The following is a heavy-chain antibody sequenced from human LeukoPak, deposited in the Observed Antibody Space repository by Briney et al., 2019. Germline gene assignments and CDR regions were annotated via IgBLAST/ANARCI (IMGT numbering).Heavy chain of an antibody. CDR1: GFSFSSFW. V-gene: IGHV3-7*05. CDR3: AEGGWLDN. CDR2: IKKDGSEK. J-gene: IGHJ5*02. Sequence: GGSLRLSCAASGFSFSSFWMSWVRQAPGKGLEWVANIKKDGSEKYYVDSVKGRFTISRDNAKNSLYLQMNSLRAEDTAAYYCAEGGWLDNWGQGTLVTVSS. D-gene: IGHD3-16*01.